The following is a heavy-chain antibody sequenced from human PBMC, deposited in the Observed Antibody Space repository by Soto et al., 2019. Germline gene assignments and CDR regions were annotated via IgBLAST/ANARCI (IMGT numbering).Heavy chain of an antibody. J-gene: IGHJ4*02. D-gene: IGHD5-18*01. CDR2: TYSGGST. V-gene: IGHV3-66*01. Sequence: EVQLVESGGGLVQPGGSLSLSCAASGFTVSSNYMSWVRQAPGKGPEWVSVTYSGGSTYYADSVKGRFTISRDNSKNTLYLQMNSLRAEDTAVYYCARAPSCTAGPFDYWGQGTLVTVSS. CDR1: GFTVSSNY. CDR3: ARAPSCTAGPFDY.